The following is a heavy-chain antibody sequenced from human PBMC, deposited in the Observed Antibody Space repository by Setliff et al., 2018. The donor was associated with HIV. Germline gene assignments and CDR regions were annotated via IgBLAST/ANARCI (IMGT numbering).Heavy chain of an antibody. J-gene: IGHJ4*02. CDR1: GYSISSGYF. D-gene: IGHD2-15*01. CDR3: AKDGPYYCNGGSCYDV. CDR2: LYHSGTN. V-gene: IGHV4-38-2*02. Sequence: SETLSLTCAVSGYSISSGYFWGWIRQPPGKGLEWIGSLYHSGTNFYNPSLKSRVTISLDTSTNRFSLKLNSVTAADTAVYYCAKDGPYYCNGGSCYDVWGQGIL.